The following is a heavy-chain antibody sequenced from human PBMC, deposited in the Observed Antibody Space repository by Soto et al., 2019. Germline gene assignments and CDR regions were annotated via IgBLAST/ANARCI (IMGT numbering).Heavy chain of an antibody. V-gene: IGHV4-39*01. CDR2: IYYTGST. Sequence: SETLSLTCDVSGGSIDNSHSFWGWIRQPPGKALEWIGSIYYTGSTYHNPSLKRRLTISVDTSKNQFSLRLSSVTAADTAVYYCARQRGYCSGGSCYRYWYFDLWGRGTLVTVSS. CDR1: GGSIDNSHSF. J-gene: IGHJ2*01. CDR3: ARQRGYCSGGSCYRYWYFDL. D-gene: IGHD2-15*01.